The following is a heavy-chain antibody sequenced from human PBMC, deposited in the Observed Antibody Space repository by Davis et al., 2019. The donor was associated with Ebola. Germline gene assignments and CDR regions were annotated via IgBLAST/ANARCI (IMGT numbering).Heavy chain of an antibody. CDR3: AKDLSPYFDYPDYYYGLDV. V-gene: IGHV3-23*01. Sequence: GGSLRLSCAASGFTFAAYAMTWVRQAPGKGLEWVSVISGSGGGTFSADSVKGRFTISRDNSKNMMYLQMDSLRAEDTAVYYCAKDLSPYFDYPDYYYGLDVWGQGTTVTVSS. J-gene: IGHJ6*02. CDR1: GFTFAAYA. CDR2: ISGSGGGT. D-gene: IGHD3-9*01.